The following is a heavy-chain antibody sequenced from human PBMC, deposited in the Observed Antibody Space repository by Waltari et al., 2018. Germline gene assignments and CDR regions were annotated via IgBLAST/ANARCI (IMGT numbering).Heavy chain of an antibody. CDR2: ISSSGSTI. D-gene: IGHD3-16*01. Sequence: EVQLVESGGGLVQPGGSLRLSCAASGFPFSSYEMNWVRQAPGKGLEWVSYISSSGSTIYYADSVKGRFTISRDNAKNSLYLQMNSLRAEDTAVYYCARDFGDYVMGYWGQGTLVTVSS. CDR3: ARDFGDYVMGY. CDR1: GFPFSSYE. V-gene: IGHV3-48*03. J-gene: IGHJ4*02.